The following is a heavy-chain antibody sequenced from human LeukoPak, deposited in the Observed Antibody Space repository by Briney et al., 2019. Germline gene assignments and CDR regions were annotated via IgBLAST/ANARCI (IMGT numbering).Heavy chain of an antibody. J-gene: IGHJ4*02. D-gene: IGHD4-23*01. CDR2: IASDGSST. V-gene: IGHV3-74*01. CDR1: GFTFSSYW. Sequence: GGSLRLSCAASGFTFSSYWMNWVRQAPGKGLVWVSRIASDGSSTTYAGSVKGRFSISRDNAKNTLYLQTNSLRVEDTAVYYCARGRPHGNDYWGQGTLVTVSS. CDR3: ARGRPHGNDY.